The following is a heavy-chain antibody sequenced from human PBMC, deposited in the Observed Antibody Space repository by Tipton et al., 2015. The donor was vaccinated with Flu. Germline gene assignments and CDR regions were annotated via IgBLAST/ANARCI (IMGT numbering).Heavy chain of an antibody. CDR1: GGSISSDSYF. Sequence: TLSLTCTVSGGSISSDSYFWGWIRQPPGKGLEWIGSIYYSGTTYYNPSLKSRVTMSVDTSKNQFSLKLSSVTAADTAVYYCARVHLSYSYFDSSWAYDAFDIWGQGTLVTVSS. V-gene: IGHV4-39*07. J-gene: IGHJ3*02. D-gene: IGHD3-22*01. CDR2: IYYSGTT. CDR3: ARVHLSYSYFDSSWAYDAFDI.